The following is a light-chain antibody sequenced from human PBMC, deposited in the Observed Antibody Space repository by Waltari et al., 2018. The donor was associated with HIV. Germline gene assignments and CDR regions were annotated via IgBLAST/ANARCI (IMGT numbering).Light chain of an antibody. CDR1: QSVGSY. CDR3: QQYNNWPPLT. J-gene: IGKJ4*01. CDR2: GAS. Sequence: ETVMTHTPATLSVPPGEGATLSGRASQSVGSYLAWYQQQPGQAPRLLIYGASTRATGSPARFSGSGSGTEFTLLISSLQSEDFAVDYCQQYNNWPPLTFGGGTKVEIK. V-gene: IGKV3-15*01.